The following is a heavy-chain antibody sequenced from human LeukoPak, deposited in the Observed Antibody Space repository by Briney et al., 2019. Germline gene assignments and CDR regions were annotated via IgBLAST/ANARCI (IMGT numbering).Heavy chain of an antibody. V-gene: IGHV5-51*01. Sequence: GESLKISCKGFGYSFSTYWIAWVRQMPGKGLEWMGIIYPGDSELRYSPSFQGQVTISADKSISTAYLQWSSLEASDTAMYYCARPLVGYGGGDALHIWGQGTMVTVPS. J-gene: IGHJ3*02. CDR1: GYSFSTYW. CDR3: ARPLVGYGGGDALHI. D-gene: IGHD5-18*01. CDR2: IYPGDSEL.